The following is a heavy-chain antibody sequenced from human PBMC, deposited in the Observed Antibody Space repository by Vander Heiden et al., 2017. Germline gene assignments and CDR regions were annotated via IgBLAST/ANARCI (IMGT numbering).Heavy chain of an antibody. J-gene: IGHJ4*02. CDR3: ARDLGMRGRGATIAY. V-gene: IGHV3-30*04. Sequence: QVQVVESGGGVVQPGTSLRLSCAASGFTFSSYVIHWVRQAPGKGLEWVAVISHDGKNVYYTDSVRGRFTISSDNSKNTLSLQMNSLRAEDTAVYYCARDLGMRGRGATIAYWGQGTLVTVSS. D-gene: IGHD1-26*01. CDR1: GFTFSSYV. CDR2: ISHDGKNV.